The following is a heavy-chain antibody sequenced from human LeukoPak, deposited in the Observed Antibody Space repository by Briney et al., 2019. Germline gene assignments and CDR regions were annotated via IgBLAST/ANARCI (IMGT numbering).Heavy chain of an antibody. D-gene: IGHD2-8*01. V-gene: IGHV4-59*11. CDR1: GGSISNHF. J-gene: IGHJ4*02. CDR3: ARDGYCTNGVCPIVTSAFDY. CDR2: ISYSGTT. Sequence: SETLFLTCSVSGGSISNHFWSWIRQPPGKGLEWIGYISYSGTTNYNPSLKSRLTISVDTSKNQFSLKLSSVTAADTAVYYCARDGYCTNGVCPIVTSAFDYWGQGTLVTVPS.